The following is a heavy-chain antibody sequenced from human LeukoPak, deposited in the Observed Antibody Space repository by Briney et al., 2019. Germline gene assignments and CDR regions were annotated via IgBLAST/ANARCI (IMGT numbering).Heavy chain of an antibody. J-gene: IGHJ5*02. CDR2: IYDSGST. Sequence: SETLSLTCAVSGGSISSSNWWSWVRQPPGKGLEWIGEIYDSGSTNYNPSLKSRVTISVDTSKNQFSLKLSSVTAADTAVYYCARDLSRGWCPEYWFDPWGQGTLVTVSS. V-gene: IGHV4-4*02. D-gene: IGHD6-19*01. CDR1: GGSISSSNW. CDR3: ARDLSRGWCPEYWFDP.